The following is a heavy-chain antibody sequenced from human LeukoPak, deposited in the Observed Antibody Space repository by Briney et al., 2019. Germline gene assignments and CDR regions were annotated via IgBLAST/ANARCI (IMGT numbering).Heavy chain of an antibody. Sequence: ASVKVSCKASGYAFTSYDINWVRQATGQGLEWMGWMNPNSGNTGYAQKFQGRVTMTRNTSISTAYMELSSLRSEDTAVYYCARGLYDSSHYYYYGMDVWGQGTTVTVSS. D-gene: IGHD3-22*01. V-gene: IGHV1-8*01. CDR2: MNPNSGNT. CDR1: GYAFTSYD. J-gene: IGHJ6*02. CDR3: ARGLYDSSHYYYYGMDV.